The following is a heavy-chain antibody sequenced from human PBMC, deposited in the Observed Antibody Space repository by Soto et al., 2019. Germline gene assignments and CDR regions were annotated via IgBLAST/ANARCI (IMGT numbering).Heavy chain of an antibody. V-gene: IGHV4-31*03. Sequence: PSETLSLTCTVSGGSISSGGYYWSWIRQHPGKGLEWIGYIYYSGSTYHNPSLKSRATISVDTSKNQFSLKLSSVTAADMAVYYCARGGIRVGMDVWGQGTTVTVSS. D-gene: IGHD3-16*01. CDR1: GGSISSGGYY. J-gene: IGHJ6*02. CDR3: ARGGIRVGMDV. CDR2: IYYSGST.